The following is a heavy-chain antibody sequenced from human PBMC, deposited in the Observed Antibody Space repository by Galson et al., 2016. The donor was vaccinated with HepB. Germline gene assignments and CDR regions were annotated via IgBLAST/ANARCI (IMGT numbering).Heavy chain of an antibody. Sequence: SETLSLTCTVSGGSISSSSYYWGWIRQPPGKGLEWIGSIYYSGSTYYNPSLKSRVTISVDTSKNQFSLKLSSVTAADTAVYYCASLNTYYFDYWGQGTLVTVSS. D-gene: IGHD3-16*01. CDR1: GGSISSSSYY. J-gene: IGHJ4*02. CDR2: IYYSGST. V-gene: IGHV4-39*01. CDR3: ASLNTYYFDY.